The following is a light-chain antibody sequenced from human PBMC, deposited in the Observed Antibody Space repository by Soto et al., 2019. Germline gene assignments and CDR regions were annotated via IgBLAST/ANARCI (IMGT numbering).Light chain of an antibody. Sequence: DIQLTQSPSFLSASVGDRVTITCRASQGIYTYLAWYQQKPGKAPELLIYAASTLQSGVPSRFSGSGSGTEFTLTISSLQPEDFAVYYCQQYNNWPPWTFGQGTKVEIK. CDR2: AAS. CDR3: QQYNNWPPWT. V-gene: IGKV1-9*01. J-gene: IGKJ1*01. CDR1: QGIYTY.